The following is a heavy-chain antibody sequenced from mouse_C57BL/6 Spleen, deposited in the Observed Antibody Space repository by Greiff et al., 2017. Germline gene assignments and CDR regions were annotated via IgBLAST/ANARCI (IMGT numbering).Heavy chain of an antibody. Sequence: VKLMESGAELVRPGASVTLSCKASGYTFTDYEMHWVKQTPVHGLEWIGAIDPETGGTAYNQKFKGKAILTADKSSSTAYMELRSLTSEDSAVYYCTREDRNYQRRGAMDYWGQGTSVTVSS. J-gene: IGHJ4*01. CDR2: IDPETGGT. CDR3: TREDRNYQRRGAMDY. D-gene: IGHD2-1*01. CDR1: GYTFTDYE. V-gene: IGHV1-15*01.